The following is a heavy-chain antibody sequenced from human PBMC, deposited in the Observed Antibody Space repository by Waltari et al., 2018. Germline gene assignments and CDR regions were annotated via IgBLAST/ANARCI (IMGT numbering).Heavy chain of an antibody. J-gene: IGHJ4*02. Sequence: EVQLVESGGGLVQPGRSLRLSCAASGFTFDDYAMHWVRQAPGKGLEWVSGISWNSGSIGNADSVKGRFTISRDNAKNSLYLQMNSLRAEDTALYYCAKDGGIAAAGSFVDYWGQGTLVTVSS. CDR3: AKDGGIAAAGSFVDY. D-gene: IGHD6-13*01. CDR1: GFTFDDYA. V-gene: IGHV3-9*01. CDR2: ISWNSGSI.